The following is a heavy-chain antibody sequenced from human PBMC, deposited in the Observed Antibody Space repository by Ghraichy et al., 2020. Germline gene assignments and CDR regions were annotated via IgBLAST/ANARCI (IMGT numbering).Heavy chain of an antibody. Sequence: LSLTCAASGFTFSSYGMHWVRQAPGKGLEWLAVIWYDGSNKYYADSVKGRFTISRDNSKNTLYLQMNSLRAEDTAVYYCAREGIYYYGMDVWGQGTTVTVSS. CDR1: GFTFSSYG. V-gene: IGHV3-33*01. J-gene: IGHJ6*02. CDR2: IWYDGSNK. CDR3: AREGIYYYGMDV.